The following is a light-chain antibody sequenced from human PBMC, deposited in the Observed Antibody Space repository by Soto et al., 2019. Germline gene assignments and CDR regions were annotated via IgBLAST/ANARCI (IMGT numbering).Light chain of an antibody. Sequence: QSVLTQPPSVSGAPGQRVTISCTGSSSNIGAGYDVHWYQQLPGTAPKLLIYGNSNRPSGVPDRFSGSKSGTSAFLAITGLQAEDEADYYCQSYDSSLSGSNVFGTGTKVTVL. J-gene: IGLJ1*01. CDR3: QSYDSSLSGSNV. CDR1: SSNIGAGYD. CDR2: GNS. V-gene: IGLV1-40*01.